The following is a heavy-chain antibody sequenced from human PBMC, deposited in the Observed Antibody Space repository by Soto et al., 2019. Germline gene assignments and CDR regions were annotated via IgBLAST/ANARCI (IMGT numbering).Heavy chain of an antibody. D-gene: IGHD2-21*02. CDR2: IYYSGST. J-gene: IGHJ6*02. V-gene: IGHV4-61*01. Sequence: PSETLSLTCTVSGGSVSSRSHYWSWIRQPPGKGLEWIGYIYYSGSTEYNPSLRSRVTISVDTSKNQFSLKVSSVTAADTAIYYCARDFCGGDCSDDYYYYAMDVWGQGTTVTVSS. CDR3: ARDFCGGDCSDDYYYYAMDV. CDR1: GGSVSSRSHY.